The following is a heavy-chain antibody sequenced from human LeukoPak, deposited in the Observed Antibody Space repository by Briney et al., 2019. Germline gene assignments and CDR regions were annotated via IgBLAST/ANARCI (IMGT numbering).Heavy chain of an antibody. Sequence: SETLSLTCAVYGRSFSGYYWSWIRQPPGKGLEWIGEINHSGSTNYNPSLKSRVTISVDTSKNQFSLKLNSVTAADTAVYYCAVSAAALFDPWGQGTLVTVSS. CDR2: INHSGST. CDR3: AVSAAALFDP. D-gene: IGHD6-13*01. J-gene: IGHJ5*02. CDR1: GRSFSGYY. V-gene: IGHV4-34*01.